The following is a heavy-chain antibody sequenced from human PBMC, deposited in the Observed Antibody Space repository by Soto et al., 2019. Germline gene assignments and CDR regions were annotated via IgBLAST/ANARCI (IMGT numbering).Heavy chain of an antibody. CDR3: ATSNWFDP. Sequence: SETLSLTCTVSGGSISSRGYYWGWIRQPPGKGLEWIGTIYYSGSTYYNPSLKSRVTISVDTSKNQFSLKLSSVTAADTAVYYCATSNWFDPRGQGTLVTVSS. J-gene: IGHJ5*02. V-gene: IGHV4-39*01. CDR1: GGSISSRGYY. CDR2: IYYSGST.